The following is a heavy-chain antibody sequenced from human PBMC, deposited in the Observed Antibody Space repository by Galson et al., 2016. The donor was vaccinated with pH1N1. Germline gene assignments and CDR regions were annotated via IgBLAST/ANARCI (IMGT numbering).Heavy chain of an antibody. Sequence: SETLSLTCAVTGYSISSGYCWGWIRQPPGKGLEWIGGIHYSGTTYHNPSLKSRVTLSVDTSKNQFSLKVTSVTAADTAVYYCARAGGILYDFDYWGQGSLVTVTS. J-gene: IGHJ4*02. D-gene: IGHD2-8*01. CDR2: IHYSGTT. CDR1: GYSISSGYC. V-gene: IGHV4-38-2*01. CDR3: ARAGGILYDFDY.